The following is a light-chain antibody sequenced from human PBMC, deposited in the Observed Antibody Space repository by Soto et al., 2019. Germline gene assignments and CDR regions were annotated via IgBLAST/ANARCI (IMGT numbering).Light chain of an antibody. J-gene: IGKJ5*01. CDR2: DAS. CDR3: QQCSNWPFT. V-gene: IGKV3-11*01. CDR1: QSVSSY. Sequence: EIVLTQSPATLSLSPGERATLSCRTSQSVSSYFACYQQKPGRAPRLLIYDASNRATGIPPRCIGSGSGTDFALTISSLEPEDFAVYYCQQCSNWPFTFGQGTRLEIK.